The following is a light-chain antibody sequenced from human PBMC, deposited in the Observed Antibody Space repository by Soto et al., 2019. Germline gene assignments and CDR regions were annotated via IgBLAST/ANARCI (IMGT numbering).Light chain of an antibody. CDR1: NMASKS. Sequence: SYELTQPPSVSVAPGQTATITCGGNNMASKSVHWYQQRPGQAPVLVVYDDSERPSGIPERFAGSNSGSTATLTITRAEIGDEADYYCQVWDGSVDRPYVFGPGTKVTVL. CDR2: DDS. CDR3: QVWDGSVDRPYV. V-gene: IGLV3-21*02. J-gene: IGLJ1*01.